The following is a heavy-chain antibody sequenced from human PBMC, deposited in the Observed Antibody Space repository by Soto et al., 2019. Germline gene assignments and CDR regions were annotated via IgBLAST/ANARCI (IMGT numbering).Heavy chain of an antibody. D-gene: IGHD3-10*01. CDR2: IYHSGST. V-gene: IGHV4-30-2*01. CDR3: ASANKGTSYLY. Sequence: QLQLQESGSGLAKPSQTLSLTCAVSGGSISSGGSSWSWIRQPPGKGLEWIGYIYHSGSTYYNPSPKTRVTTSVDRSKNQFSLKLSSVTAADTAVYYCASANKGTSYLYWVQGTLVTVSS. CDR1: GGSISSGGSS. J-gene: IGHJ4*02.